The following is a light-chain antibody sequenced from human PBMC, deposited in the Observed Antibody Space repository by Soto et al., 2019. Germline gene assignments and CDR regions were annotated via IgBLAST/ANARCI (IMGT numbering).Light chain of an antibody. J-gene: IGLJ1*01. CDR1: SSDVGGYYY. Sequence: QSALTQPASVSGSPGQSITISCTGTSSDVGGYYYVSWYQHHPGEAPKLIIYEVSNRPSGVPDRFSGSKSGNTASLTASGLQAEDEADYYCSSYAGSSNVFGTGTKSPS. CDR2: EVS. V-gene: IGLV2-8*01. CDR3: SSYAGSSNV.